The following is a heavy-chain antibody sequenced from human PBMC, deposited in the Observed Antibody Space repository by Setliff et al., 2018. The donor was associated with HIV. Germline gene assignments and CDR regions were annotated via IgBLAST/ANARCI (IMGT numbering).Heavy chain of an antibody. V-gene: IGHV1-8*02. J-gene: IGHJ4*02. CDR3: ARGVTTIQY. Sequence: ASVKVSCKASGYTFNTYDLVWVRQTSGQGLEWMGSMNANSGSAFYAPQFQGRDTMTRNTSISTAYMDMSSLRSEDTAVYYCARGVTTIQYWGQGSLVTVSS. D-gene: IGHD4-4*01. CDR2: MNANSGSA. CDR1: GYTFNTYD.